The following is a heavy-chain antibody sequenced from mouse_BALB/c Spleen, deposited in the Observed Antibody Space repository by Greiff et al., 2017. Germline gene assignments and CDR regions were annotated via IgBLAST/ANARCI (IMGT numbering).Heavy chain of an antibody. D-gene: IGHD1-1*01. V-gene: IGHV1-69*02. CDR3: TRGGSSYAWFAY. Sequence: QVQLQQPGAELVRPGASVKLSKASGYTFTSYWINWVKQRPGQGLEWIGNIYPSDSYTNYNQKFKDKATLTVDKSSSTAYMQLSSPTSEDSAVYYCTRGGSSYAWFAYWGQGTLVTVSA. CDR1: GYTFTSYW. CDR2: IYPSDSYT. J-gene: IGHJ3*01.